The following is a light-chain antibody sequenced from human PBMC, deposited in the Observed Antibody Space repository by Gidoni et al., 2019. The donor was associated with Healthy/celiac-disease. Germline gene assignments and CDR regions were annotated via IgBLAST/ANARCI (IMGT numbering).Light chain of an antibody. CDR3: QQSYNTRT. V-gene: IGKV1-39*01. J-gene: IGKJ1*01. CDR1: QSISSY. CDR2: AAS. Sequence: DTQMTQSPPSLSASVGDRVTITCLASQSISSYLNWYQQKPGKAPKLLVYAASSLQSGVPSRFSGSGSGADFTLTISRLQAEDFATYYCQQSYNTRTFGQGTKVEIK.